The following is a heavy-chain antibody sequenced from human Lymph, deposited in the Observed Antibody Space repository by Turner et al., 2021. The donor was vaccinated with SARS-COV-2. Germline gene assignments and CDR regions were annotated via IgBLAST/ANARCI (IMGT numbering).Heavy chain of an antibody. Sequence: QVQLVESGGGVVQPGRSVRLSCAASGFTFSTYAIYWVRPAPGKGLEGVAVISNDGSNKDYADSVKGRFTISRDNSKNTLYLKMNSLRAEDTAVYYCARYASGGYFYYGMDVWGQGTTVTVSS. V-gene: IGHV3-30*04. J-gene: IGHJ6*02. D-gene: IGHD3-10*01. CDR3: ARYASGGYFYYGMDV. CDR2: ISNDGSNK. CDR1: GFTFSTYA.